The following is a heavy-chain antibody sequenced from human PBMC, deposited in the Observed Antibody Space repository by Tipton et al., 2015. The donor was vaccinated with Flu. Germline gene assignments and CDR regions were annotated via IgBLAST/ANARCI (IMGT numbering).Heavy chain of an antibody. Sequence: GLVKPSETLSLICAVSDYSISSGYYWGWIRQPPGKGLEWIGCISHSGRTYYNPSLKSRVTISVDMSKNQFSLKLSSVTAADTAVYYCASSSGYSYGSFAFDIWGQGTMVTVSS. V-gene: IGHV4-38-2*01. CDR3: ASSSGYSYGSFAFDI. D-gene: IGHD5-18*01. CDR1: DYSISSGYY. J-gene: IGHJ3*02. CDR2: ISHSGRT.